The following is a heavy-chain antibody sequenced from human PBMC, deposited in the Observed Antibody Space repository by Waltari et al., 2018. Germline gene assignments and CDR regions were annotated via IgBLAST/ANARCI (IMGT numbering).Heavy chain of an antibody. Sequence: QVQLQESGPGLVKPSETLSLTCAVSGYSISSGYYWGWIRQPPGKGLEWIGSIYHSGSTYYNPSLKSRVTISVDTSKNQFSLKLSSVTAADTAVYYCANTAAGGDYFDYWGQGTLVTVSS. D-gene: IGHD6-13*01. J-gene: IGHJ4*02. CDR1: GYSISSGYY. CDR2: IYHSGST. CDR3: ANTAAGGDYFDY. V-gene: IGHV4-38-2*01.